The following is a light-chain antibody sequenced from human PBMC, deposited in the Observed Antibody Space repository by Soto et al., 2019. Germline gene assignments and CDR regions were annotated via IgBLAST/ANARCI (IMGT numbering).Light chain of an antibody. V-gene: IGKV3-11*01. CDR2: DAA. CDR1: QSVSRY. CDR3: HQPSYWPST. J-gene: IGKJ4*01. Sequence: IVLTQSPATLSLSPGERATLSCRASQSVSRYLAWYQQKPGQAPRLLIYDAANRATGIPARFSGSGSRTAFTLTIASLDPADSAVYYGHQPSYWPSTFGGGTKVQIK.